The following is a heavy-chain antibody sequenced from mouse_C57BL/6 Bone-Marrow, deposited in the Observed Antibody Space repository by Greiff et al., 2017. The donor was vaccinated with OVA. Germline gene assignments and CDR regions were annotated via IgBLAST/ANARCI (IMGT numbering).Heavy chain of an antibody. CDR1: EYEFPSHD. Sequence: EVKLVESGGGLVQPGESLKLSCESNEYEFPSHDMSWVRKTPEKRLELVAAINSDGGSTYYPDTMERRFIISRDNTKKTLYLQMSSLMSEDTALYYCARHGTTVDEGDAMDYWGQGTSVTVSS. D-gene: IGHD1-1*01. CDR2: INSDGGST. CDR3: ARHGTTVDEGDAMDY. V-gene: IGHV5-2*01. J-gene: IGHJ4*01.